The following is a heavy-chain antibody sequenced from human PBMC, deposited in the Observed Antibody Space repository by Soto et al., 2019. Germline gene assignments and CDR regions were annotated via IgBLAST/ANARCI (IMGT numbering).Heavy chain of an antibody. CDR2: ISSSSSYI. J-gene: IGHJ3*02. V-gene: IGHV3-21*01. Sequence: GGSLRLSCAASGFTFSSYSMNWVRQAPGKGLEWVSSISSSSSYIYYADSVKGRFTISRDNAKNSLYLQMNSLRAEDTAVYYCASYDFWSGYYTVDDAFDIWGQGTMVTVSS. D-gene: IGHD3-3*01. CDR1: GFTFSSYS. CDR3: ASYDFWSGYYTVDDAFDI.